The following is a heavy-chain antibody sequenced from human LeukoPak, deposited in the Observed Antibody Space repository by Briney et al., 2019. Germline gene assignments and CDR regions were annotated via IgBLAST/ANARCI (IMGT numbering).Heavy chain of an antibody. CDR2: MNPNSGIT. CDR3: ARGRNSGSYQWGGY. Sequence: GASVKVSRKASGYTFTSYDINWVGQATGQGLGWMGWMNPNSGITGYAQKFHARVTITRNTSISTAYMELSSLRSEDTAVYYCARGRNSGSYQWGGYWGQGTLVTVSS. V-gene: IGHV1-8*03. J-gene: IGHJ4*02. CDR1: GYTFTSYD. D-gene: IGHD1-26*01.